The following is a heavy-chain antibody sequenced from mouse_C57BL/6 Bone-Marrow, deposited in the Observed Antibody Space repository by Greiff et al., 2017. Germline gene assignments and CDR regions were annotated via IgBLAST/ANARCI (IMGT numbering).Heavy chain of an antibody. Sequence: EVQGVESGTVLVRPGASVKMSCKTSGYTFTSYWMHWVKQRPGQGLEWIGAIYPGNSDTSYNQKFKGKAKLTAATSASTAYMELSSLTNEDSAVYYCTIFDYWGQGTTLTVSS. CDR3: TIFDY. J-gene: IGHJ2*01. CDR1: GYTFTSYW. V-gene: IGHV1-5*01. CDR2: IYPGNSDT.